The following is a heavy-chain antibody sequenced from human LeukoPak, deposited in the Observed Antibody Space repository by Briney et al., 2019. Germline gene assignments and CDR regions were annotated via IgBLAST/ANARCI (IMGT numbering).Heavy chain of an antibody. CDR3: ARLFCSGASCSRGRGFDY. Sequence: SETPSLTCTVSGASISSGGYFWTWIRQHPGKGLEWIGYISYSGSPYYSPSLESRVTISADTSQNQFTLKLNSVTAADTAIYYCARLFCSGASCSRGRGFDYWGQGTLVTVSS. V-gene: IGHV4-31*03. D-gene: IGHD2-15*01. CDR1: GASISSGGYF. J-gene: IGHJ4*02. CDR2: ISYSGSP.